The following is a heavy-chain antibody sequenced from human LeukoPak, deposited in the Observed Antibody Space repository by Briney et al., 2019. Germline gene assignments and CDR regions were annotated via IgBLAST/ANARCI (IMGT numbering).Heavy chain of an antibody. V-gene: IGHV3-23*01. CDR3: GKELSDEFWSGYKIRYDALDT. D-gene: IGHD3-3*01. CDR1: GFTFSSYA. J-gene: IGHJ3*02. Sequence: GGSLRLSCAASGFTFSSYAMSWVRQAPGKGLEWVSAVSGSGGSTYYADSVKGRSTISRDNSKNTLYLQMNSLRAEDTAVYYCGKELSDEFWSGYKIRYDALDTGAKGQWSPSLQ. CDR2: VSGSGGST.